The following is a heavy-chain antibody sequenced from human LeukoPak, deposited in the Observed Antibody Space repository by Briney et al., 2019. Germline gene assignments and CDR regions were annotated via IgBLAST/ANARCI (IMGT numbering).Heavy chain of an antibody. J-gene: IGHJ4*02. V-gene: IGHV1-69*13. CDR1: GGTFSSYA. Sequence: SVKVSCKASGGTFSSYAISWVRQAPGQGLEWMGGIIPIFGTANYAQKFQGRVTITADESTSTAYMDLSGLRSEDTAVYYCARDWELTYWGQGTLVTVSS. CDR2: IIPIFGTA. D-gene: IGHD1-7*01. CDR3: ARDWELTY.